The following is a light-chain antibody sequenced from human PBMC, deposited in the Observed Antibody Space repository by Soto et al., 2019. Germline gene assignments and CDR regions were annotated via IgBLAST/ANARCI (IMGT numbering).Light chain of an antibody. CDR1: QSVSSY. CDR3: QQRSNWPPALT. V-gene: IGKV3-11*01. Sequence: EIVLTQSPATLSLSPGERATLSFMAIQSVSSYLAWYQQKPGQAPRLLIYDASNRATGIPARFSGSGSGTDFTLTISSLEPEDFAVYYCQQRSNWPPALTFGGGTKVDIK. J-gene: IGKJ4*01. CDR2: DAS.